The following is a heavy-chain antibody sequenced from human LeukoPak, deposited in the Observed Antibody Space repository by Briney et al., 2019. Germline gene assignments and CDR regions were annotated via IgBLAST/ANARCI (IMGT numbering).Heavy chain of an antibody. J-gene: IGHJ6*03. CDR1: GYSISSGFY. V-gene: IGHV4-38-2*01. Sequence: PSETLSLTCAVSGYSISSGFYWVWIRQPPGKGLEWIGTIYQSGSTYYNPSLKSRVAIPVDTSKNQFSLTLSSVTAADTAIYYCARPRLRYYYYMDVWGKGTTVTVSS. D-gene: IGHD6-25*01. CDR3: ARPRLRYYYYMDV. CDR2: IYQSGST.